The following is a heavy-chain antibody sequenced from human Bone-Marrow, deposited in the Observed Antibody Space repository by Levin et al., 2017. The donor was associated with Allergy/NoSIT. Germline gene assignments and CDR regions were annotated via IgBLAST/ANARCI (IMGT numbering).Heavy chain of an antibody. CDR2: IRGSGVGT. J-gene: IGHJ4*02. D-gene: IGHD6-6*01. CDR3: AKDISSSWSTGDLDY. CDR1: GFTFSSYA. V-gene: IGHV3-23*01. Sequence: GGSLRLSCAASGFTFSSYAMIWVRQAPGKGLEWVSGIRGSGVGTYYADSVKGRFTISRDNSKNTLYLQMKSLRAEDTAVYYCAKDISSSWSTGDLDYWGQGTQVTVSS.